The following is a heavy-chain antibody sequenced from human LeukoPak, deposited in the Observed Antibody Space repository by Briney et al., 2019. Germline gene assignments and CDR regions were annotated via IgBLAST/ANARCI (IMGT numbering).Heavy chain of an antibody. CDR3: ARLGYYYDSSGYYYLNWFDP. D-gene: IGHD3-22*01. Sequence: ASVKVSCKASGYTFTSYGISWVRQAPGQGLEWMGWISAYNGNTNYAQKLQGRVTMTTDTSTSTAYMELRSLRSDDTAVYYCARLGYYYDSSGYYYLNWFDPWGQGTLVTVSS. CDR1: GYTFTSYG. V-gene: IGHV1-18*01. J-gene: IGHJ5*02. CDR2: ISAYNGNT.